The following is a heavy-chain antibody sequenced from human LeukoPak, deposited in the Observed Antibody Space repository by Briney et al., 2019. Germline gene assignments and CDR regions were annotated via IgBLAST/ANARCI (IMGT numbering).Heavy chain of an antibody. V-gene: IGHV1-8*01. CDR3: ARGGAYDYVWGSYRYFDY. Sequence: ASVKVSCKASGYTFTSYDFNWLRQATGQGPEWMGWMNPNSGATGYAQKFQGRVTMTRSASINTAYMELTNLRSEDTAVYYCARGGAYDYVWGSYRYFDYWGQGTLVTVSS. J-gene: IGHJ4*02. CDR1: GYTFTSYD. D-gene: IGHD3-16*02. CDR2: MNPNSGAT.